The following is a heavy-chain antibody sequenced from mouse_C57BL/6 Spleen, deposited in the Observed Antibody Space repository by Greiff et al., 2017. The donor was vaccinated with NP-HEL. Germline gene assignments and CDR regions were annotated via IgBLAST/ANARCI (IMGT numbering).Heavy chain of an antibody. D-gene: IGHD1-1*01. CDR3: ARSLRFYYGSSPYYYAMDY. CDR2: IFPGSGST. V-gene: IGHV1-75*01. CDR1: GYTFTDYY. J-gene: IGHJ4*01. Sequence: QVQLQQSGPELVKPGASVKISCKASGYTFTDYYINWVKQRPGQGLEWIGWIFPGSGSTYYNEKLKGKATLTVDKSSSTAYMLLSSLTSEDSAVYFCARSLRFYYGSSPYYYAMDYWGQGTSVTVSS.